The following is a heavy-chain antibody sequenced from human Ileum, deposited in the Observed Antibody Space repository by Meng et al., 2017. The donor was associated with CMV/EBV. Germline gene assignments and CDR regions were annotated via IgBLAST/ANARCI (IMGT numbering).Heavy chain of an antibody. Sequence: QDQLVQSGAEERNPGASVKVSCKASGYTFTSQGITWVRQAPGQGLEWMGWINTNNGNTKYAWKFQGRVTMTTDTSTSTGYMELRSLRYDDTAVYYCARGIDYWGQGTLVTVFS. CDR1: GYTFTSQG. CDR3: ARGIDY. J-gene: IGHJ4*02. V-gene: IGHV1-18*01. CDR2: INTNNGNT.